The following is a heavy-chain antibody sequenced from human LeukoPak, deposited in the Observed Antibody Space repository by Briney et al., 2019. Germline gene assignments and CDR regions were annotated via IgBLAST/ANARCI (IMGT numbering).Heavy chain of an antibody. D-gene: IGHD1-26*01. J-gene: IGHJ3*02. Sequence: GGSLRLSCAASGFTFDDYAMQWVRQAPGKGLEWVSGISWNSGSIGYADSVKGRFTISRDNAKNSLYLQMNSLRAEDTALYYCAKDIGGSYVVYSAFDIWGQGTMVTVSS. V-gene: IGHV3-9*01. CDR3: AKDIGGSYVVYSAFDI. CDR2: ISWNSGSI. CDR1: GFTFDDYA.